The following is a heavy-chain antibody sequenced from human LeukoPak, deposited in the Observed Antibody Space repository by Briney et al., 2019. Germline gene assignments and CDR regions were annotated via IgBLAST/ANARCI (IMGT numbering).Heavy chain of an antibody. D-gene: IGHD3-9*01. Sequence: SETLSLTCTVSGGSISSPSYCWGWIRQPPGKGLEWIGSIYYSGNTYNNPSLKSRVTISVDTSKKQFSLELSSVTAADTAVYYCARAYHDVLTAGSYSFDYWGQGTLVTVSS. CDR3: ARAYHDVLTAGSYSFDY. CDR1: GGSISSPSYC. J-gene: IGHJ4*02. CDR2: IYYSGNT. V-gene: IGHV4-39*01.